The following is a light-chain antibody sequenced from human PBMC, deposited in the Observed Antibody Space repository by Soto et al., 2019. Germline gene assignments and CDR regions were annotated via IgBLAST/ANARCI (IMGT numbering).Light chain of an antibody. Sequence: QSALTQPASVSGSPGQSITISCTGISADVSSSNFVSWYQHRPGKAPRLILYDVSHRPSGVSNCFSGSKAGDTASLTISGLRLEDEADYYCTSYRRGPLYVFGTGTKLTVL. CDR1: SADVSSSNF. J-gene: IGLJ1*01. CDR3: TSYRRGPLYV. V-gene: IGLV2-14*03. CDR2: DVS.